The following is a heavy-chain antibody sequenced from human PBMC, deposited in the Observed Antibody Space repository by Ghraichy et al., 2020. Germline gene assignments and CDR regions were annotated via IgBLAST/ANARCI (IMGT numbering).Heavy chain of an antibody. CDR2: IKQDGSEK. Sequence: GGSLRLSCAASGFTFSSYWISWVRQAPGKGLEWVANIKQDGSEKYYVDSVKGRFTISRDNAKNSLYLQMNSLRAEDTAVYYCAQLGYCSGGSCYSGDAFDIWGQGTMVTVSS. CDR1: GFTFSSYW. J-gene: IGHJ3*02. CDR3: AQLGYCSGGSCYSGDAFDI. V-gene: IGHV3-7*01. D-gene: IGHD2-15*01.